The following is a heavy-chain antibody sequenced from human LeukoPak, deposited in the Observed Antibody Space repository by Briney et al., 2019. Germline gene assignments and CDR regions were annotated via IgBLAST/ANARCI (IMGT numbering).Heavy chain of an antibody. J-gene: IGHJ4*02. V-gene: IGHV1-2*06. CDR3: ARSRYTAMVSFDY. D-gene: IGHD5-18*01. Sequence: ASVKVSCKASGYTFTGYYMHWVRRAPGQGLEWMGRINPNSGGTNYAQKFQGRVTMTRDTSISTAYMELSRLRSDDTAVYYCARSRYTAMVSFDYWGQGTLVTVSS. CDR1: GYTFTGYY. CDR2: INPNSGGT.